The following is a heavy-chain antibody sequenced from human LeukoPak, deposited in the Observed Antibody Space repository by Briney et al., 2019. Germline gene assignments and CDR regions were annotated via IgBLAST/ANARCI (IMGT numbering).Heavy chain of an antibody. CDR1: GGSISSYY. CDR3: AKDVNYDSNGYYYVGAFDM. CDR2: ISGNGGST. D-gene: IGHD3-22*01. Sequence: ETLSLTCTVSGGSISSYYWSWVRQAPGKGLEWVSTISGNGGSTYYADSVKGRFTISRDSSKSTLYVQMNRLRAEDTAVYYCAKDVNYDSNGYYYVGAFDMWGQGTVVTVAS. V-gene: IGHV3-23*01. J-gene: IGHJ3*02.